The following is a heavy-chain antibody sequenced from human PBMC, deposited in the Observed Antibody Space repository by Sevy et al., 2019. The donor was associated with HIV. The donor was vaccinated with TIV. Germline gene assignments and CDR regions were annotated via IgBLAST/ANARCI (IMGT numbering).Heavy chain of an antibody. D-gene: IGHD3-10*01. CDR1: GYTFPAFS. CDR3: VRRGVDAYNVYFDL. CDR2: ISTGTDHI. V-gene: IGHV3-21*05. Sequence: GGSLRLSCTASGYTFPAFSFNRVRQAPSKGLEWLSYISTGTDHIYYADSAKGRFTISRDDAKNSVYLEMKSLRDQDTALYYCVRRGVDAYNVYFDLWGQGTLVTVSS. J-gene: IGHJ4*02.